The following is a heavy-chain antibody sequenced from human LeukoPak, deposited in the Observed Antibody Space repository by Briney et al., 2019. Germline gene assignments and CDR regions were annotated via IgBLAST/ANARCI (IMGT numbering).Heavy chain of an antibody. CDR2: IYHSGST. CDR3: AREGSAFDI. Sequence: PSETLSLTCTVSGYSIRSGYYWGWIRQPPGKGLEWIGSIYHSGSTYYNPSLKSRVTISVHTSKNQSSLKLSSVTAADTAVYYCAREGSAFDIWGQGTMVTVSS. CDR1: GYSIRSGYY. V-gene: IGHV4-38-2*02. J-gene: IGHJ3*02.